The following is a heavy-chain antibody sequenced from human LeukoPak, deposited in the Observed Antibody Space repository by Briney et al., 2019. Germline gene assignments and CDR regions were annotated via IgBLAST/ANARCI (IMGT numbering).Heavy chain of an antibody. V-gene: IGHV3-11*04. CDR1: GFTFSDYY. Sequence: GGSLRLSCAASGFTFSDYYMSWIRQAPGKGLEWVSYISSSGSTIYYADSVKGRFTISRDNAKNSLYLQMNSLRAEDTAVYYCARPVDTAINFYYMDVWGKGTTVTVSS. CDR2: ISSSGSTI. D-gene: IGHD5-18*01. J-gene: IGHJ6*03. CDR3: ARPVDTAINFYYMDV.